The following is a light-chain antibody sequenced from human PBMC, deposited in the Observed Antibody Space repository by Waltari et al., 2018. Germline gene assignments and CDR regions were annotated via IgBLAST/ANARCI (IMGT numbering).Light chain of an antibody. V-gene: IGKV3-11*01. J-gene: IGKJ4*01. CDR1: QSVSTY. CDR3: QQRANLLT. Sequence: DIVLTQSPATLSLSPGDRATLSCRASQSVSTYLAWYLHKSGQAPRLRIYDASSRATGIPARFSGSGSGTDFTLTISTLEPEDFAVYYCQQRANLLTFGGGTKVELK. CDR2: DAS.